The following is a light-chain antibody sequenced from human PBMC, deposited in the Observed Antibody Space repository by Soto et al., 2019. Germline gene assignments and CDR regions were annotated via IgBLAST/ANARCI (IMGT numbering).Light chain of an antibody. CDR3: CQRYGSSGT. CDR2: AAS. CDR1: QSISSY. J-gene: IGKJ1*01. V-gene: IGKV1-39*01. Sequence: MTQSPSTLSASLGDRVTISCRASQSISSYLNWYQQKPGQAPILLIYAASNLHSGIPSRFSGSGSGTEFFLTTISLQAADYLIVYCCQRYGSSGTFGQGTKVDIK.